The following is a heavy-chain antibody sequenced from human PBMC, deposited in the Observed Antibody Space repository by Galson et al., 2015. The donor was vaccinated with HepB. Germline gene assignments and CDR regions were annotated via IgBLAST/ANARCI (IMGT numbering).Heavy chain of an antibody. CDR1: GYTFTSYA. V-gene: IGHV1-3*01. CDR3: ARVSGRSLRYFDWSPYYFDY. J-gene: IGHJ4*02. Sequence: SVKVSCKASGYTFTSYAMHWVRQAPGQRLEWMGWINAGNGNTKYSQKFRGRVTITRDTSASTAYMELSSLRSEDTAVYCCARVSGRSLRYFDWSPYYFDYWGQGTLVTVSS. CDR2: INAGNGNT. D-gene: IGHD3-9*01.